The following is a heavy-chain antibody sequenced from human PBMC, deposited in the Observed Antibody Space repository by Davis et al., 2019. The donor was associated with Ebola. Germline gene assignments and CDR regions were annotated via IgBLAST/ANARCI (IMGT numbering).Heavy chain of an antibody. D-gene: IGHD2-15*01. CDR3: ATRGLVVVAATPYYYGLDV. CDR2: IIPLFRTP. J-gene: IGHJ6*02. Sequence: AASVKVSCKASGGSFNNFAISWVRQAPGQGLEWMGGIIPLFRTPHYAQKFQGRLTITADESTTTAYMELYSLRSEATAVYYCATRGLVVVAATPYYYGLDVWGQGTTVTVSS. CDR1: GGSFNNFA. V-gene: IGHV1-69*13.